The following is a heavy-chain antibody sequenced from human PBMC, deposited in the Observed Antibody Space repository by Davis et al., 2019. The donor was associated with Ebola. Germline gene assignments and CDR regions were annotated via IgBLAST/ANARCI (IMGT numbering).Heavy chain of an antibody. CDR2: LYSGGNT. CDR1: GFTVSSNY. D-gene: IGHD3-22*01. V-gene: IGHV3-53*01. CDR3: ARITYYFDSSVGYYVYYFDY. J-gene: IGHJ4*02. Sequence: GESLKISCAASGFTVSSNYMSWVRQAPGKGLEWVSVLYSGGNTHYADSVKGRFIVSRDNSKNALYLQMNGLEAEDPALYYCARITYYFDSSVGYYVYYFDYWGQGTLVTVSS.